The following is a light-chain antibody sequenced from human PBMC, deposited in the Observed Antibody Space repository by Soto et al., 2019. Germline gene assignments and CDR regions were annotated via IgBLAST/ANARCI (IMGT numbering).Light chain of an antibody. Sequence: EVVLTQSPGILSLSPGERATLSCRASQRVSSSYLAWYQQKPGQAPRLLIYGASSRATGIPDRFSGSGSGTEFTLIISRLEPEDSAVYNGQQYGSSNQDNFGQGTKLESK. CDR1: QRVSSSY. J-gene: IGKJ2*01. V-gene: IGKV3-20*01. CDR3: QQYGSSNQDN. CDR2: GAS.